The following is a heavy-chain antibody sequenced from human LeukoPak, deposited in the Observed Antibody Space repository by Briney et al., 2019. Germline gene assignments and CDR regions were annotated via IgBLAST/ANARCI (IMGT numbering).Heavy chain of an antibody. D-gene: IGHD4-17*01. CDR3: ASLSNYGDYEDY. V-gene: IGHV4-34*01. CDR2: INHSGST. CDR1: GGSFSGYY. J-gene: IGHJ4*02. Sequence: SETLSLTCAVYGGSFSGYYWSWIRQPPGTGLEWIGEINHSGSTNYNPPLESRVTISVDTSKNQFSLKLSSVTAADTAVYYCASLSNYGDYEDYWGQGTLVIVSS.